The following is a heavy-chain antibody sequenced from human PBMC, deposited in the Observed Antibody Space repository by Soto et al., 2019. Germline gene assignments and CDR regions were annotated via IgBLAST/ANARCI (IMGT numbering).Heavy chain of an antibody. V-gene: IGHV4-34*01. CDR3: ARGFYCSSTSCYFRRGNYYMDV. D-gene: IGHD2-2*01. Sequence: SEMLSLTCAVYGGSFSGYYWSWIRKHPGKGLEWIGEINHSGSTNYNPSLKSRVTISVDTSKNQFSLKLSSVTAADTAVYYCARGFYCSSTSCYFRRGNYYMDVWGKGTTVTVSS. J-gene: IGHJ6*03. CDR1: GGSFSGYY. CDR2: INHSGST.